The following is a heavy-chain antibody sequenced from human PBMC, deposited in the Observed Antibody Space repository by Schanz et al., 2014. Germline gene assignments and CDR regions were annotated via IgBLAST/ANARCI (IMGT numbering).Heavy chain of an antibody. V-gene: IGHV3-11*04. Sequence: QVQLVESGGGLVKPGGSLRLSCAASGFTFSDYYMSWFRQAPGKGLEWVSSISSSGSYIYYADSVKGRFSISRDNAKNSLFLQMNRLRAEDTALYYCAIIGVMVAVAGTRADYWGQGTLVTVSS. D-gene: IGHD6-19*01. J-gene: IGHJ4*02. CDR2: ISSSGSYI. CDR3: AIIGVMVAVAGTRADY. CDR1: GFTFSDYY.